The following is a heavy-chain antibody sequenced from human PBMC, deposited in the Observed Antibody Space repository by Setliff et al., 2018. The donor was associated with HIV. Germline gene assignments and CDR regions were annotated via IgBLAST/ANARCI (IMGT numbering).Heavy chain of an antibody. V-gene: IGHV1-2*06. Sequence: ASVKVSCKASGYTFTGYYMHWVRQAPGQGLEWMGRIIPNSGGTNYAQKFQGRVTMTRDTSISTAYMELSRLRSDDTAVYYCAIIAVAGTKPFDYWGQGTLVTVSS. J-gene: IGHJ4*02. CDR3: AIIAVAGTKPFDY. CDR1: GYTFTGYY. CDR2: IIPNSGGT. D-gene: IGHD6-19*01.